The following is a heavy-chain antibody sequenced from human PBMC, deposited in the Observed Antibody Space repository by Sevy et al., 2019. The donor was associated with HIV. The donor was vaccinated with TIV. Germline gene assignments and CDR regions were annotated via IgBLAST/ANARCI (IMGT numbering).Heavy chain of an antibody. CDR2: INPSGGST. J-gene: IGHJ3*02. Sequence: ASVKVSCKASGYTFTSYYMHWVRQAPGQGLEWMGIINPSGGSTSYAQKFQGRVTMTRDTSTGTVYMELSSLRSEDTAVYYCAYDSSGFVDIWGQGTMVTVSS. D-gene: IGHD3-22*01. CDR1: GYTFTSYY. V-gene: IGHV1-46*01. CDR3: AYDSSGFVDI.